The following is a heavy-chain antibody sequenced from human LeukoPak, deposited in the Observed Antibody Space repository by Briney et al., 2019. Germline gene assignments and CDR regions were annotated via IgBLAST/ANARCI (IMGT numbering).Heavy chain of an antibody. D-gene: IGHD2-15*01. Sequence: SQTLSLTCTVSGGSISSDCWSWIRQPPGKGLEWIGYIYYSGSTNYNPSLKSRVTISVDTSKNQFSLKLSSVTAADTAVYYCARDRGYCSGGSCYRWFDPWGQGTLVTVSS. CDR2: IYYSGST. CDR1: GGSISSDC. J-gene: IGHJ5*02. V-gene: IGHV4-59*01. CDR3: ARDRGYCSGGSCYRWFDP.